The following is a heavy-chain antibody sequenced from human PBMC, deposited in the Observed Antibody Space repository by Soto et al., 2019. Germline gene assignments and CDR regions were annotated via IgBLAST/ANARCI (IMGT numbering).Heavy chain of an antibody. Sequence: GGSLRLSCAASGFTFSSYGMHWVRQAPGKGLEWVAVISYDGSNKYYADSVKGRFTISRDNSKNTLYLQMNSLRAEDTAVYYCAKDKGYCSSTSCYAYEGILTYYFDYWGQGTLVTVSS. D-gene: IGHD2-2*01. J-gene: IGHJ4*02. CDR3: AKDKGYCSSTSCYAYEGILTYYFDY. CDR2: ISYDGSNK. CDR1: GFTFSSYG. V-gene: IGHV3-30*18.